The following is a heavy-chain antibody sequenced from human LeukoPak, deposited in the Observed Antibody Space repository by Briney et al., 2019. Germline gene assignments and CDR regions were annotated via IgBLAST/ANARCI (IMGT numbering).Heavy chain of an antibody. V-gene: IGHV4-31*03. J-gene: IGHJ3*02. D-gene: IGHD4-23*01. CDR1: GGSFSSGGYY. CDR2: IYYSGRT. CDR3: ARVVVATVVRPNDAFDI. Sequence: SETLSLTCTVSGGSFSSGGYYWSWIRQHPGKGLEWIGYIYYSGRTYYNPSLKSRVTISVDTSKNQFSLKLSSVTAADTAVYYCARVVVATVVRPNDAFDIWGQGTMVTVSS.